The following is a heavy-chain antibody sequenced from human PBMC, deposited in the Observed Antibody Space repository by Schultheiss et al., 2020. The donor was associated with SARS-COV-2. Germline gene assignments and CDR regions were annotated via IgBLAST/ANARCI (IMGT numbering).Heavy chain of an antibody. CDR3: ARCNGPDSSSWFPHKIYYYYGMDV. D-gene: IGHD6-13*01. CDR1: GFTFSSYW. V-gene: IGHV3-74*01. J-gene: IGHJ6*02. Sequence: GESLKISCAASGFTFSSYWMHWVRQAPGKGLVWVSRINSDGSSTSYADSVKGRFTISRDNAKNSLYLQMNSLRAEDTAVYYCARCNGPDSSSWFPHKIYYYYGMDVWGQGTTVTVFS. CDR2: INSDGSST.